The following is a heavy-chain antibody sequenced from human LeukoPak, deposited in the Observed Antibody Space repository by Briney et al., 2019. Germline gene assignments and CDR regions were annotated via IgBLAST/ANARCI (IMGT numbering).Heavy chain of an antibody. CDR1: GFTLSSNY. CDR2: IYSGGST. J-gene: IGHJ4*02. CDR3: ARGMVRGDYFDY. V-gene: IGHV3-53*01. Sequence: GGSLRVSCAASGFTLSSNYMSWVRQAPGKGLEWVSVIYSGGSTYYADSVKGRFTISRDNSKNTLYLQMNSRRAEDTAVYYCARGMVRGDYFDYWGQGTLVTVSS. D-gene: IGHD3-10*01.